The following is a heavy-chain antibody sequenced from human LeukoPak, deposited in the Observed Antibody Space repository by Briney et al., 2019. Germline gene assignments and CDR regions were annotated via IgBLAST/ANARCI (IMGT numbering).Heavy chain of an antibody. Sequence: SETLSLTCAVYGGSFSGYYWSWIRQPPGKGLEWIGEINHSGSTNYNPSLKSRVTISVDTSKNQFSLKLSSVTAADTAVYYCARVLRQQLGYYYYYMDVWGKGTTVTVSS. D-gene: IGHD6-13*01. CDR1: GGSFSGYY. J-gene: IGHJ6*03. CDR3: ARVLRQQLGYYYYYMDV. V-gene: IGHV4-34*01. CDR2: INHSGST.